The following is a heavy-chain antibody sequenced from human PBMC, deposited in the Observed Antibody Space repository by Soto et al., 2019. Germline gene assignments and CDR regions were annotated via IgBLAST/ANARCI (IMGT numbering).Heavy chain of an antibody. CDR2: ISTSNGGNT. Sequence: GGSLRLSCAASGFTFSSYSMNWVRQAPGKGLEWVSSISTSNGGNTDYASSVKGRFTISRDNSKNTLYLQMGSLRAEDMAVYYCARRIPFGYGMDVWGQGTTVTVSS. V-gene: IGHV3-64*01. J-gene: IGHJ6*02. CDR1: GFTFSSYS. CDR3: ARRIPFGYGMDV. D-gene: IGHD2-21*01.